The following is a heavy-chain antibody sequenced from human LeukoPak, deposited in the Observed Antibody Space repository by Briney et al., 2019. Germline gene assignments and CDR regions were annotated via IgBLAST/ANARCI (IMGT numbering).Heavy chain of an antibody. CDR2: IRYDGSNK. CDR1: GFTFSSYG. J-gene: IGHJ4*02. D-gene: IGHD1-1*01. V-gene: IGHV3-30*02. CDR3: AKDRRAYNWNDRLYYFDY. Sequence: PGGSLRLSCAASGFTFSSYGMHWVRQAPGKGLEWVAFIRYDGSNKYYADSVKGRFTISRDNSKNTLYLQMNSLRAEDTAVYYCAKDRRAYNWNDRLYYFDYWGQGTLVTVSS.